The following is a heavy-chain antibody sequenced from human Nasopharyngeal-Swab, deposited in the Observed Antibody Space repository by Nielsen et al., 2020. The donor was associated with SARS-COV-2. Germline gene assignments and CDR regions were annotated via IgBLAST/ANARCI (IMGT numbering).Heavy chain of an antibody. V-gene: IGHV3-33*01. CDR3: AREDTAMVVDY. J-gene: IGHJ4*02. D-gene: IGHD5-18*01. CDR1: GVTFSSYG. CDR2: IWYDGSNK. Sequence: LSLTCAASGVTFSSYGMHWVRQAPGKGLEWVAVIWYDGSNKYYADSVKGRFTISRDNSKNTLYLQMNSLRAEDTAVYYCAREDTAMVVDYWGQGTLVTVSS.